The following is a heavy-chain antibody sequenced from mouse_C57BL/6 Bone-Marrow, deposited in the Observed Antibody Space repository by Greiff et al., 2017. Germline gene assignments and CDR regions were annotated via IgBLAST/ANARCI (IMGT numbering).Heavy chain of an antibody. CDR2: IWRGGST. V-gene: IGHV2-5*01. Sequence: VKLVESGPGLVQPSQSLSITCTVSGFSLTSYGVHWVRQSPGKGLEWLGVIWRGGSTDYNAAFMSRLSITKDNSKSQVFFKMNSLQADDTAIYYCAKEGLRRGYYFDYWGQGTTLTVSS. J-gene: IGHJ2*01. D-gene: IGHD2-4*01. CDR1: GFSLTSYG. CDR3: AKEGLRRGYYFDY.